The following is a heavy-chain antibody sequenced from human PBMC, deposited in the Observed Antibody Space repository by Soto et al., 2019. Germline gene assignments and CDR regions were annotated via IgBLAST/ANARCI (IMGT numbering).Heavy chain of an antibody. V-gene: IGHV4-59*08. CDR1: FDSISPDC. D-gene: IGHD7-27*01. J-gene: IGHJ4*02. Sequence: SETLSLNCTVSFDSISPDCWSLIRQSPGKGLEWIGFIYYGGSTNYNPSLKSRVTISVDTPKNQFSLKLSSVTAADTAVYYCAKNWNWGSLVHWGQGTLVTVS. CDR3: AKNWNWGSLVH. CDR2: IYYGGST.